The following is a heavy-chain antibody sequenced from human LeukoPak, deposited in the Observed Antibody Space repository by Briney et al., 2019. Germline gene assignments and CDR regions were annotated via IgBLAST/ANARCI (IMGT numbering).Heavy chain of an antibody. Sequence: SETLSLTCTVSGGSISSSSYYWGWIRQPPGKGLEWIGYIYYSGSTNYNPSLKSRVTISVDTSKNQFSLKLSSVTAADTAVYYCARLTMFRGVIYGTDWHSDLWGRGTLVTVSS. V-gene: IGHV4-61*05. CDR3: ARLTMFRGVIYGTDWHSDL. CDR1: GGSISSSSYY. J-gene: IGHJ2*01. D-gene: IGHD3-10*01. CDR2: IYYSGST.